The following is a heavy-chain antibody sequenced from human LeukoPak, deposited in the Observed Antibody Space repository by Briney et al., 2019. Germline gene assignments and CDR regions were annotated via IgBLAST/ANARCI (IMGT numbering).Heavy chain of an antibody. V-gene: IGHV1-2*06. Sequence: GASVKVSCKASGYTFTGYYMHWVRQAPGQGLEWMGRFNPNSGGTNYAQKFQGRVTMTRDTSISTAYMELSRLRSDDTAVYYCARSHSSSWYPGFDYWGQGTLVAVSS. J-gene: IGHJ4*02. CDR2: FNPNSGGT. CDR1: GYTFTGYY. CDR3: ARSHSSSWYPGFDY. D-gene: IGHD6-13*01.